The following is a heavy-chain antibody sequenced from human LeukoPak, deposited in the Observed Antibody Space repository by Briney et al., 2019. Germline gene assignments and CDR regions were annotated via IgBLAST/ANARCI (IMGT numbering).Heavy chain of an antibody. CDR1: GYTFTDYY. Sequence: GASVKVSCKASGYTFTDYYVYWVRRAPGQGLEWMGWINPNSGDTNYAQKFQGRVTMTRDTSISTAYMELSSLRSDDTAMYYCARDNSLAAAGTPPDAFDIWGQGTMVTVSS. V-gene: IGHV1-2*02. J-gene: IGHJ3*02. CDR2: INPNSGDT. CDR3: ARDNSLAAAGTPPDAFDI. D-gene: IGHD6-13*01.